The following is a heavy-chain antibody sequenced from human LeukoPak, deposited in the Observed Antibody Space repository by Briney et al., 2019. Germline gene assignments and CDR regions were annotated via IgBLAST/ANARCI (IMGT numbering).Heavy chain of an antibody. CDR3: ARGHFDWSNWFDP. CDR2: IYYSGST. V-gene: IGHV4-59*01. CDR1: GGSISGYY. J-gene: IGHJ5*02. Sequence: PSETLSLTCTVSGGSISGYYWSWIRQPPGKGLEWIGYIYYSGSTNYNPSLKSRVTISVDTSKNQFSLKLSSVTAADTAMYYCARGHFDWSNWFDPWGQGTLATVSS. D-gene: IGHD3-9*01.